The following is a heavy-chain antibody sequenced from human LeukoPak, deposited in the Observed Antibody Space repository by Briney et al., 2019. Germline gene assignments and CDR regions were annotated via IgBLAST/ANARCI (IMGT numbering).Heavy chain of an antibody. CDR2: ISSSSSYI. V-gene: IGHV3-21*01. J-gene: IGHJ5*02. CDR3: ARGQGGHAGMDWFDP. D-gene: IGHD1-26*01. Sequence: GGSLRLSCAASGFTFSNYSMNWVRQAPGKGLEWVSSISSSSSYIYYADSVKGRFTISRDNAKNSLYLQMNSLRAEDTAVYYCARGQGGHAGMDWFDPWGQGTLVTVSS. CDR1: GFTFSNYS.